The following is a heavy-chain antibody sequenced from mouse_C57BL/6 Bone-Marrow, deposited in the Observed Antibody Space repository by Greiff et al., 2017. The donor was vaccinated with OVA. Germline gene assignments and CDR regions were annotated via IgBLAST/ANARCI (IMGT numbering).Heavy chain of an antibody. J-gene: IGHJ1*03. Sequence: VQLQQSGAELVRPGTSVKVSCKASGYAFTHYLIEWVKQRPGQGLEWIGVINPGSGGTNYNEKFKGKATLTADKSSSTAYMQLSSLTSEDSAVYFCARDYYGSSYWYFDVWGTGTTVTVSS. CDR1: GYAFTHYL. CDR3: ARDYYGSSYWYFDV. V-gene: IGHV1-54*01. D-gene: IGHD1-1*01. CDR2: INPGSGGT.